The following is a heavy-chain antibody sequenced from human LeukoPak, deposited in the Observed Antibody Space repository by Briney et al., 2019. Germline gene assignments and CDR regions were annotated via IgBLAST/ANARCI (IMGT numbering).Heavy chain of an antibody. J-gene: IGHJ5*02. Sequence: GGSLRLSCAASGFTFSSYWMHWVRQAPGKGLLWVSRINSDGSSTSYADSVKGRFTISRDNAKNTLYLQMNSLRAEDTAVYYCARACYSGWTNWFDPWGQGTLVTVSS. D-gene: IGHD5-12*01. CDR3: ARACYSGWTNWFDP. V-gene: IGHV3-74*01. CDR1: GFTFSSYW. CDR2: INSDGSST.